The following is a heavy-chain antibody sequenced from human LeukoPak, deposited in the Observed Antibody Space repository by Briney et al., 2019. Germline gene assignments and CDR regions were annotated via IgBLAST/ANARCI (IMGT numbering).Heavy chain of an antibody. D-gene: IGHD2-2*01. Sequence: SVTVSCQASGYTFTDYYMLWLRQAPGQGREGMGWINPNSGGTNYPQMFQGWSTMTRDTSKGTAYMELSSLRCDATAVYYCASRVVVRAAYAFDIWGQGTMVTVSS. J-gene: IGHJ3*02. CDR1: GYTFTDYY. V-gene: IGHV1-2*04. CDR3: ASRVVVRAAYAFDI. CDR2: INPNSGGT.